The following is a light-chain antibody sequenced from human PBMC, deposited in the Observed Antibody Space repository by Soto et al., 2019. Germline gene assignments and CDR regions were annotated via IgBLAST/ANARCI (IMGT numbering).Light chain of an antibody. CDR3: QRDYNLPPWT. V-gene: IGKV3D-7*01. Sequence: EIVMTQSPATLSLSPGERATLSCRASQSVSSSYLSWYQQKPGQAPRLLIYGASTRATGIPARFSGSESGTDFTLTISSLQPEDFAVYYCQRDYNLPPWTFGQGTKVEIK. J-gene: IGKJ1*01. CDR1: QSVSSSY. CDR2: GAS.